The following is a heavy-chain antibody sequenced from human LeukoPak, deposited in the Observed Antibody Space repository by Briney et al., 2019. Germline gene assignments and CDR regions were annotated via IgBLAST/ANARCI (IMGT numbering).Heavy chain of an antibody. J-gene: IGHJ4*02. CDR1: GFTFSNYA. V-gene: IGHV3-23*01. D-gene: IGHD3-22*01. Sequence: GGSLRLSCAASGFTFSNYAMSWVRRAPGKGLEWVSSITGNALNTYQADFIKGRFTISRDDSKNTLYLHLSSLRVEDTAVYYCAKLQDFYDNSGYSYFDNWGQGTLVTVSS. CDR2: ITGNALNT. CDR3: AKLQDFYDNSGYSYFDN.